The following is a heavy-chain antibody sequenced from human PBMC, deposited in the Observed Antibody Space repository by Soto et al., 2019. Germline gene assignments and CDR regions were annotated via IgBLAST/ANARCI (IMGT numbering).Heavy chain of an antibody. Sequence: SETLYLTCAVSGGSISTHTYNLWNWVRQPPGKGLEWIGEVSHSGTATYNPSLKSRVTISVDKSNNQFYLQLNSVTAADTAVYYCADPPSCYWGQGVVVTVSS. CDR3: ADPPSCY. CDR1: GGSISTHTYNL. V-gene: IGHV4-4*02. CDR2: VSHSGTA. J-gene: IGHJ4*02.